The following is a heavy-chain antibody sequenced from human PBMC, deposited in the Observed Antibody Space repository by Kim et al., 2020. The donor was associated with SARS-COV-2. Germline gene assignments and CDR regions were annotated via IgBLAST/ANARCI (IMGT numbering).Heavy chain of an antibody. D-gene: IGHD6-19*01. CDR2: INHSGST. V-gene: IGHV4-34*01. Sequence: SETLSLTCAVYGGSFSGYYWSWIRQPPGKGLEWIGEINHSGSTNYNPSLKSRVTISVDTSKNQFSLKLSSVTAADTAVYYCARGQAVAGIVNWGQGTLVTVSS. J-gene: IGHJ4*02. CDR1: GGSFSGYY. CDR3: ARGQAVAGIVN.